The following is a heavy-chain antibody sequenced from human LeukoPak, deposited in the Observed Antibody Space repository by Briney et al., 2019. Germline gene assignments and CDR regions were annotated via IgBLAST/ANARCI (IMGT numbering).Heavy chain of an antibody. J-gene: IGHJ4*02. V-gene: IGHV1-46*01. CDR3: VREESGGYFDY. Sequence: ASVKVSCKASGYTFTSYNMHWVRQAPGQGLEWVGRIAPSVDTTNYAQKFRDRVTMTRDTSTSTVYMELRSLRSEDTAVYSCVREESGGYFDYWGQGTLVSVSS. CDR1: GYTFTSYN. D-gene: IGHD2-8*02. CDR2: IAPSVDTT.